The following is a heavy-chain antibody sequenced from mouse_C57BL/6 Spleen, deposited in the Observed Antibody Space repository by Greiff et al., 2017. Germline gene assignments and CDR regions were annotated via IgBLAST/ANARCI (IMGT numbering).Heavy chain of an antibody. CDR2: ISYSGST. CDR1: GYSITSGYD. D-gene: IGHD1-3*01. J-gene: IGHJ4*01. V-gene: IGHV3-1*01. Sequence: EVQRVESGPGMVKPSQSLSLTCTVTGYSITSGYDWHWIRHFPGNKLEWMGYISYSGSTNYNPSLKSRISITHDTSKNHFFLKLNSVTTEDTATYYCAINSYYYAMDYWGQGTSVTVSS. CDR3: AINSYYYAMDY.